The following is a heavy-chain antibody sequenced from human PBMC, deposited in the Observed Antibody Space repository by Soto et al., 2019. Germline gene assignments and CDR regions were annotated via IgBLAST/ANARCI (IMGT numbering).Heavy chain of an antibody. CDR1: GFTFDDYA. CDR2: ISWNSGSI. CDR3: ANAAAGNRYFDL. J-gene: IGHJ2*01. D-gene: IGHD6-13*01. V-gene: IGHV3-9*01. Sequence: EVQLVESGGGLVQPGRSLRLSCAASGFTFDDYAMHWVRQAPGKGLEWVSGISWNSGSIGYADSVKGRFTISRDNAKNSMSLQMSSLRAEDTALYYCANAAAGNRYFDLWGRGTLSLSP.